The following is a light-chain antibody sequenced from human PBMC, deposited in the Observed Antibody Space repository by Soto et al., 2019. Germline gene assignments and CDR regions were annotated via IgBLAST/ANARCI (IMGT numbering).Light chain of an antibody. Sequence: SAVSQPGSVCGSRGQSITISCVGTSSDIGDYNYVSWYQQHPGKVPKVIIYDVSNRPSGVSYRFSATKSGNTASLTISGLQAEDEADYYCCSYTRSGTLSFGTGTKVTVL. CDR1: SSDIGDYNY. CDR2: DVS. CDR3: CSYTRSGTLS. V-gene: IGLV2-14*01. J-gene: IGLJ1*01.